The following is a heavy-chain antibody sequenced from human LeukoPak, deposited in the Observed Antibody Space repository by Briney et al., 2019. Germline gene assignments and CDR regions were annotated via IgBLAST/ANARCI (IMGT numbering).Heavy chain of an antibody. J-gene: IGHJ5*02. CDR3: AKDRLGDSFLLGFDP. Sequence: PGGSLRLSCAASGFSFTTYWMHWVRQAPGKGLVWVSRINSNGSSTSYADSVKGRFTISRDNAKNTLYLQMNSLRAEDTAVYYCAKDRLGDSFLLGFDPWGQGTLVTVSS. D-gene: IGHD3-22*01. CDR2: INSNGSST. CDR1: GFSFTTYW. V-gene: IGHV3-74*01.